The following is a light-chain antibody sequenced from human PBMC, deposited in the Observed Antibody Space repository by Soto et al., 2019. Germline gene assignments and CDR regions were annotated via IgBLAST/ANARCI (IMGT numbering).Light chain of an antibody. Sequence: EILLTQSQDTLSLSPGERATLSCLASQSVNSDLAWFQQKPGQAPRLLIYEISNRATGIPARFSGSGSGTDFTLTIGSLEPEDFAVYYCQQRSNWPPITFGQGTRLEI. CDR1: QSVNSD. J-gene: IGKJ5*01. V-gene: IGKV3-11*01. CDR3: QQRSNWPPIT. CDR2: EIS.